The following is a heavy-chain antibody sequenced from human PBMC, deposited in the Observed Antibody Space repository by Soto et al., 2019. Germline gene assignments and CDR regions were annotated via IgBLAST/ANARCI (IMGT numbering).Heavy chain of an antibody. J-gene: IGHJ4*02. D-gene: IGHD2-15*01. CDR1: GFTFNDYS. CDR2: IGSRGSAI. CDR3: VRDHLYSFDY. V-gene: IGHV3-48*01. Sequence: PGGSLRLSCAASGFTFNDYSMNWVRQAPGKGLEWVSYIGSRGSAIYYADSVKGRFAVSRDNGKNSLWLQMNSLRVEDTAVYYCVRDHLYSFDYWGQGTLVTVSS.